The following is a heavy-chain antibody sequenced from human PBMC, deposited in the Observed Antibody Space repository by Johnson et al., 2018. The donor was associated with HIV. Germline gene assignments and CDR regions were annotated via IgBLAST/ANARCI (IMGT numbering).Heavy chain of an antibody. CDR1: GFTFSSYG. V-gene: IGHV3-33*05. CDR2: ISYDGSNK. D-gene: IGHD2-21*02. Sequence: QVQLVESGGGVVQPGGSLRLSCAASGFTFSSYGMHWVRQAPGKGLEWVAVISYDGSNKYYVDSVKGRFTISRDNSKNTLYLQMNSLRAEDTAVYYCARSCGGDCNDAFDIWGQGTMVTVSS. CDR3: ARSCGGDCNDAFDI. J-gene: IGHJ3*02.